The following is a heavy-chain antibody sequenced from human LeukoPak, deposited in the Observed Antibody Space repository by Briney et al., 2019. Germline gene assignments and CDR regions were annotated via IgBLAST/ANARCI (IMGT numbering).Heavy chain of an antibody. CDR1: GDSVSSYF. CDR3: ARRGSSWSTIDY. Sequence: SETLSLTCTVSGDSVSSYFWSWIRQPPGKGLEWIGHIYYSGSTNYNPSLKSRVTISVDTSKNQFSLKLNSVTAADTAVYYCARRGSSWSTIDYWGQGTLVTVAS. D-gene: IGHD6-13*01. CDR2: IYYSGST. V-gene: IGHV4-59*08. J-gene: IGHJ4*02.